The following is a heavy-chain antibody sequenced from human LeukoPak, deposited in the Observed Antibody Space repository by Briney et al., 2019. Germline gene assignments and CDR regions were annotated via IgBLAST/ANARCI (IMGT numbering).Heavy chain of an antibody. CDR2: IIARGGST. CDR3: ANPGGDKAVVGTDYFDP. Sequence: GGSLRLSCVASGFTFSNYAMSWVRQAPGKGLEWVSGIIARGGSTYYADSVKGRFTISRDNSKNTLYLQMNSLRAEDTAVYYCANPGGDKAVVGTDYFDPWGQGTLVTVSS. V-gene: IGHV3-23*01. D-gene: IGHD6-13*01. CDR1: GFTFSNYA. J-gene: IGHJ5*02.